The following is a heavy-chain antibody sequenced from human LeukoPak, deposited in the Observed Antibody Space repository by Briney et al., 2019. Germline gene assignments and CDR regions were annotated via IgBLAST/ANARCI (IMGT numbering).Heavy chain of an antibody. V-gene: IGHV3-74*01. J-gene: IGHJ4*02. CDR3: ARDLGAPRYNWNDWGY. CDR1: GFTFSRFW. CDR2: IYSDGSST. D-gene: IGHD1-1*01. Sequence: GGSLILSCAASGFTFSRFWMHWVRQAPGKGLVWVSRIYSDGSSTSYADSVKGRFTISRDNTKNTLYLQMNSLRAEDTAVYYCARDLGAPRYNWNDWGYWGQGTLVTVSS.